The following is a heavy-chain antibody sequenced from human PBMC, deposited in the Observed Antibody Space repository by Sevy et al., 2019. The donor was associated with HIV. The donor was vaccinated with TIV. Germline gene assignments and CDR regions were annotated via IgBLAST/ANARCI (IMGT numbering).Heavy chain of an antibody. Sequence: SETLSLTCTVSGGSISSYYWSWIRQPAGKGLEWIGRIYTSGSTNYNPSLKSRVTMSVDTSKNQFSLKLSSVTAADTAVYYCARDVCYGIMVRGVITGSNFDYWGQGTLVTVSS. CDR3: ARDVCYGIMVRGVITGSNFDY. D-gene: IGHD3-10*01. CDR1: GGSISSYY. V-gene: IGHV4-4*07. J-gene: IGHJ4*02. CDR2: IYTSGST.